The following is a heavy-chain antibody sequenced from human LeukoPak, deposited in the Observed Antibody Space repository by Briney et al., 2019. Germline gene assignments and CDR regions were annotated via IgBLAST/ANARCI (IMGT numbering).Heavy chain of an antibody. CDR3: AKDMPFGGY. CDR1: GFTFSSFA. D-gene: IGHD3-10*01. J-gene: IGHJ4*02. Sequence: PGGSLRLSCVVSGFTFSSFAMNWVRQAPGKGLEWVSVISGNGGVTYYADSVKGRFTISRDNSKNTLYLQMNSLRAEDTAVYYCAKDMPFGGYWGQGSLVAVSS. V-gene: IGHV3-23*01. CDR2: ISGNGGVT.